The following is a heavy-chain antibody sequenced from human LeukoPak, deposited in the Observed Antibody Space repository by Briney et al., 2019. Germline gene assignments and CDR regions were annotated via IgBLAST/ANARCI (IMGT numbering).Heavy chain of an antibody. CDR3: ARVLDISVFGH. CDR1: GCTFTNYA. CDR2: INAGNGDT. Sequence: ASVKVSCKASGCTFTNYAMHWVRQAPGQRLEWMGWINAGNGDTKYSQKFQGRVTITRDTSASTAYMDLSSLRSEDAAVYYCARVLDISVFGHWGQGTLVTVSP. J-gene: IGHJ4*02. V-gene: IGHV1-3*01. D-gene: IGHD3-16*01.